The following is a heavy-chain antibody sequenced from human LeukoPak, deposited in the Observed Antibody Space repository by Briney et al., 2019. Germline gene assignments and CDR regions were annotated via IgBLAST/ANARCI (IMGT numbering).Heavy chain of an antibody. CDR1: GGSISSSSYY. CDR3: ARETYYYGSGSRNFDY. D-gene: IGHD3-10*01. CDR2: IYYSGST. J-gene: IGHJ4*02. V-gene: IGHV4-39*02. Sequence: SETLSLTCTVSGGSISSSSYYWGWIRQPPGKGLEWIGSIYYSGSTYYNPSLKSRVTISVDTSKNQFSLKLSSVTAADTAVYYCARETYYYGSGSRNFDYRGQGTLVTVSS.